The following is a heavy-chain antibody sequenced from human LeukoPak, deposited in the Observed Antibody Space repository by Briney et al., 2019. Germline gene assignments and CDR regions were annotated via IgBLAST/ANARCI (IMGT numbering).Heavy chain of an antibody. D-gene: IGHD3-22*01. V-gene: IGHV1-18*01. J-gene: IGHJ4*02. CDR3: ARVPTGSDSRGYYHDY. CDR1: GYTFTSYG. Sequence: ASVKVSCKASGYTFTSYGLSWVRQAPGQGLEWMKWISTYNGNTNYAQKLQGRVTMTTDTSTSTAYMELRSLRSDDTAVYYCARVPTGSDSRGYYHDYWGQGTLVTVSS. CDR2: ISTYNGNT.